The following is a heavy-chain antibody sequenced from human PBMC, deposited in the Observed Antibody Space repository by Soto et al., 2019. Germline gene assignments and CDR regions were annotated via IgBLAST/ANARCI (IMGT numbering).Heavy chain of an antibody. J-gene: IGHJ6*02. CDR3: AREPSYGLYYYYGMDV. CDR1: GYTFTSYG. V-gene: IGHV1-18*04. CDR2: ISAYNGNT. Sequence: QVKLVQSGAEVKKPGASVKVSCKASGYTFTSYGISWVRQAPGQGLEWMGWISAYNGNTNYAQKLQGRVTMTTDTTTSTAYMELRSLRSDDTAVYYCAREPSYGLYYYYGMDVWGQGNTVTVSS. D-gene: IGHD5-18*01.